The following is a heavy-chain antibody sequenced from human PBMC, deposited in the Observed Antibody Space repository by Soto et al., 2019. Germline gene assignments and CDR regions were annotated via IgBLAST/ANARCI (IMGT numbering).Heavy chain of an antibody. J-gene: IGHJ6*02. CDR1: GGSISSSSYY. CDR2: IYYSGST. V-gene: IGHV4-39*01. CDR3: ARHDSGGSFYYYYGMDV. D-gene: IGHD2-15*01. Sequence: PSETLSLTCTVSGGSISSSSYYWGWIRQPPGKGLEWIGSIYYSGSTYYNPSLKSRVTISVDTSKNQFSLKLSSVTAADTAVYYCARHDSGGSFYYYYGMDVWGQGTTVTVSS.